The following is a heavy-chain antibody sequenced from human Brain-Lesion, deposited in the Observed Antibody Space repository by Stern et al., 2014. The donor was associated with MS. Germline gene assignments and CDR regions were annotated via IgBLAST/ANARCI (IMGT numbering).Heavy chain of an antibody. CDR3: ARAVRNQLLSEY. CDR2: MNPYSGNT. CDR1: GYTFSSYD. J-gene: IGHJ4*02. D-gene: IGHD2-2*01. Sequence: QLVQSGAEVKKPGASVKVSCKASGYTFSSYDITWVRQVSGHGLEWLGWMNPYSGNTGYAQKFKGRVSMTSDPSISTVYMELTSLTSDDTAVYFCARAVRNQLLSEYWGQGTLVTVSS. V-gene: IGHV1-8*01.